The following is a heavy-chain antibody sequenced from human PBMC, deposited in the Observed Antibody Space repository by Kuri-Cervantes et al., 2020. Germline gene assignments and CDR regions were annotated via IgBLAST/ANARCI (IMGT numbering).Heavy chain of an antibody. CDR3: ARDHGAYYYHYMDV. V-gene: IGHV3-30*04. Sequence: GGSLRLSCAASGFTFSSYAMHWVRQAPGKGLEWVAVIWYDGSNKYYADSVKGRFTISRDNSKNTLYLQMNSLRAEDTATYYCARDHGAYYYHYMDVWGKGTTVTVSS. CDR1: GFTFSSYA. J-gene: IGHJ6*03. CDR2: IWYDGSNK. D-gene: IGHD3-16*01.